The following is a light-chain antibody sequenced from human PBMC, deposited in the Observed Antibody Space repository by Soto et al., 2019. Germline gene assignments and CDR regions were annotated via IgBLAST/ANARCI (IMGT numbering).Light chain of an antibody. CDR2: GAS. CDR3: HQRQRGPRT. CDR1: QSVSNNY. V-gene: IGKV3-20*01. Sequence: VLTQSPGTLSLSPGERATLSCRASQSVSNNYLAWYQQKPGQAPRLLIYGASNRATGIPDRFSGSGSGTDFTLTIRRLEPEDFAFYYCHQRQRGPRTFGQVTKGDIK. J-gene: IGKJ1*01.